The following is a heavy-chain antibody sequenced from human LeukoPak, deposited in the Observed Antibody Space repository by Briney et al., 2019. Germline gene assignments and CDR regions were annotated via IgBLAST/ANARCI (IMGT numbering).Heavy chain of an antibody. D-gene: IGHD3-9*01. CDR1: GFTFSSYS. J-gene: IGHJ3*02. CDR2: ISSSSSYI. V-gene: IGHV3-21*01. Sequence: GGSLRLSCAASGFTFSSYSMNWVRQAPGKGLEWVSSISSSSSYIYYADSVKGRFTISRDNAKNSLYLQMNSLRAEDTAMYYCARDLVTYYDILTGYSTGAAFDIWGQGTMVTVSS. CDR3: ARDLVTYYDILTGYSTGAAFDI.